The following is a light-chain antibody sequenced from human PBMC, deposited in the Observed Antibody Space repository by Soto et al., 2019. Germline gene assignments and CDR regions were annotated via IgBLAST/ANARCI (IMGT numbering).Light chain of an antibody. CDR1: QGISNY. CDR3: QQYDTLPPT. CDR2: DAS. Sequence: DIQMTQSPSSLSASVGDRVTITCQASQGISNYFNWYQQKPGKAPKLLMSDASILETGVPARFSGSGSGTDFTFTISSLQPEDIATYYCQQYDTLPPTFGPGTKVDIK. V-gene: IGKV1-33*01. J-gene: IGKJ3*01.